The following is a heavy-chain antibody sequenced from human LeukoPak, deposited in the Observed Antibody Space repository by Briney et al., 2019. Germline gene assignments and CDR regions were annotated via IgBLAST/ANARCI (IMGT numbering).Heavy chain of an antibody. CDR3: ARQIRSNYGDYPLRY. D-gene: IGHD4-17*01. J-gene: IGHJ4*02. CDR1: GGSINSTNYY. CDR2: IYYSGST. V-gene: IGHV4-39*01. Sequence: SETLSLTCTVSGGSINSTNYYWGWIRQPPGKGLEWIGSIYYSGSTYYNPSLRSRVTISVDTSKKQFSLKLSSVTAADTAVYYCARQIRSNYGDYPLRYWGQGTLVTVSS.